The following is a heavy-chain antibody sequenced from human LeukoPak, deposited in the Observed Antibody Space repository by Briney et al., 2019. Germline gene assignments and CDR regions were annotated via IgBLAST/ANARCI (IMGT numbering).Heavy chain of an antibody. V-gene: IGHV4-38-2*01. CDR1: GDSIISGYY. CDR2: IYHSGST. CDR3: ARVASRVSLEY. J-gene: IGHJ4*02. Sequence: SETLSLTCAVFGDSIISGYYWGWIRQPPGKGLEWIGNIYHSGSTYYNPSLQSRVTISVDTSKNQFSLKLSAVTAADTAVYFCARVASRVSLEYWGQGKLVTVSS. D-gene: IGHD2-8*01.